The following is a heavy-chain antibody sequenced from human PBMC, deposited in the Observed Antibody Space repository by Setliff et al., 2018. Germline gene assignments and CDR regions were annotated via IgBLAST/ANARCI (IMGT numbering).Heavy chain of an antibody. D-gene: IGHD3-3*01. CDR2: IYHSGST. CDR3: ARDRITIFGVVIPFDY. Sequence: LSLTCAVSGYSISSGYYWGWIRQPPGKGLEWIGSIYHSGSTYYNPSLKSRVTISVDTSKNQFSLKLSSVTAANTAVYYCARDRITIFGVVIPFDYWGQGTLVTVSS. CDR1: GYSISSGYY. J-gene: IGHJ4*02. V-gene: IGHV4-38-2*02.